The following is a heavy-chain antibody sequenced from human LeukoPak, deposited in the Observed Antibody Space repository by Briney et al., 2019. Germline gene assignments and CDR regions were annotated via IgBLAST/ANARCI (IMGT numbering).Heavy chain of an antibody. CDR3: ARRGTTYCTVDSCHPNWFDP. Sequence: PGGSLRLSCAASGFTFSDYYMTWIRQAPGRGLEWISYINGSSSDTKYADSVKGRFTISRDNAKNSLYLLMNSLRAEDTAVYYCARRGTTYCTVDSCHPNWFDPWGQGPLVTVSS. V-gene: IGHV3-11*03. CDR2: INGSSSDT. CDR1: GFTFSDYY. J-gene: IGHJ5*02. D-gene: IGHD2-15*01.